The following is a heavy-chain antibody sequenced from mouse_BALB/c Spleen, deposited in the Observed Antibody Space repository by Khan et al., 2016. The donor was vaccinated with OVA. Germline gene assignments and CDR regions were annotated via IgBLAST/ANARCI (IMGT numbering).Heavy chain of an antibody. CDR1: GYTFTNYG. CDR3: ARGGYYGQYIDY. V-gene: IGHV9-1*02. Sequence: QVQLQQSGPELKKPGETVKISCKASGYTFTNYGMNWVKQAPGKGLKWMGWINTYTGEPTYADDFKGRFAFSLETSDSTAYLQINNLKNEDMATYFCARGGYYGQYIDYWGQGTTLTVSS. J-gene: IGHJ2*01. CDR2: INTYTGEP. D-gene: IGHD1-1*02.